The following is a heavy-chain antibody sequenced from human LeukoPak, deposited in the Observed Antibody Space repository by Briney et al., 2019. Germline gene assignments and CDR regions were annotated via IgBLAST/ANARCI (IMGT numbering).Heavy chain of an antibody. Sequence: GASVKVSCKASGYTFTGYYMHWVRQAPGQGLEWMGWINPNSGGPNYAQKFQGRVTMTRDTSISTAYMELSRLRSDDTAVYYCARDNVVGHGFDIWGQGTMVTVSS. CDR2: INPNSGGP. D-gene: IGHD2-15*01. CDR3: ARDNVVGHGFDI. J-gene: IGHJ3*02. V-gene: IGHV1-2*02. CDR1: GYTFTGYY.